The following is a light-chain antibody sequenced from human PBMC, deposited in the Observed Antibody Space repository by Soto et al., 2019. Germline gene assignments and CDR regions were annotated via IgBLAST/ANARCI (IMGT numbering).Light chain of an antibody. V-gene: IGKV3-20*01. CDR2: AAS. J-gene: IGKJ5*01. Sequence: ESDFTQSPGTLSLSPGERATLSSRASQSFSNTYFAWYQQKPGQAPRLLTYAASTRATGPPDSFSGSASATVSTPTISLLPPENSAVYYCQQYSSPITFGEGTRLEMK. CDR3: QQYSSPIT. CDR1: QSFSNTY.